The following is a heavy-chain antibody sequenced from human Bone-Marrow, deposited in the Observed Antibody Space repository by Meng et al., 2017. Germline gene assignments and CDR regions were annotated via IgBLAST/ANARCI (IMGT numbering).Heavy chain of an antibody. CDR3: ARVKVSITMIDPNWFDP. CDR1: GGSIGSSSYY. V-gene: IGHV4-39*07. CDR2: IYYSGST. Sequence: QVTEAGPGLVKPAQSLSLTCRASGGSIGSSSYYWGWIRQPPGKGLEWIGSIYYSGSTYYNPSLKSRVTISVDTSKNQFSLKLSSVTAADTAVYYCARVKVSITMIDPNWFDPWGQGTLVTVSS. D-gene: IGHD3-22*01. J-gene: IGHJ5*02.